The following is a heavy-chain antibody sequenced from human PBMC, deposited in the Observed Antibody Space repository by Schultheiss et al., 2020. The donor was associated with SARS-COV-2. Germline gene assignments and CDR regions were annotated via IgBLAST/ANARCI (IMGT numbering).Heavy chain of an antibody. D-gene: IGHD3-3*01. V-gene: IGHV3-30*04. J-gene: IGHJ6*02. CDR2: ISYDGSNK. Sequence: GGSLRLSCAASGFTFSSYAMHWVRQAPGKGLEWVAVISYDGSNKYYADSVKGRFTISRDNSKNTLYLQMNSLRAEDTAVYYCARDPGGYYDFWSGYYGTRYYYYYGMDVWGQGTTVTVSS. CDR3: ARDPGGYYDFWSGYYGTRYYYYYGMDV. CDR1: GFTFSSYA.